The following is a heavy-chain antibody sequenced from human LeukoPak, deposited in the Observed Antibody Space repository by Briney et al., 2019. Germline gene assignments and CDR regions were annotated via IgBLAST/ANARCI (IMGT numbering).Heavy chain of an antibody. J-gene: IGHJ5*02. D-gene: IGHD4-17*01. CDR3: ARGIWDYGDYEEARWFDP. V-gene: IGHV1-18*01. CDR2: ISAYNGNT. CDR1: GYTFTSYG. Sequence: GASVKVSCKASGYTFTSYGISWVRQAPGQGLEWMGWISAYNGNTNYAQKLQGRVTMTTDTSTSTAYMELRSLRSDDTAVYYCARGIWDYGDYEEARWFDPWGQGTLVTVSS.